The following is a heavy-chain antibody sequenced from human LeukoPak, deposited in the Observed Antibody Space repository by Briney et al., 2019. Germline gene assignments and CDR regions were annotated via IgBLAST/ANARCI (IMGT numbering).Heavy chain of an antibody. CDR2: INHSGST. CDR3: AREGRYSSSWYWVYFDY. CDR1: GGSFSGYY. Sequence: SETLSLTCAVYGGSFSGYYWSWIRQPPGKRLEWIGEINHSGSTNYNPSLKSRVTISVDTSKNQFSLKLSSVTAADTAVYYCAREGRYSSSWYWVYFDYWGQGTLVTVSS. V-gene: IGHV4-34*01. D-gene: IGHD6-13*01. J-gene: IGHJ4*02.